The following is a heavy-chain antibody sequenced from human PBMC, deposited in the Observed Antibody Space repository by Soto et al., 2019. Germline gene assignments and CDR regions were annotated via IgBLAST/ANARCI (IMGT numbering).Heavy chain of an antibody. CDR2: INHSGST. CDR1: GGSFSGYY. D-gene: IGHD3-22*01. CDR3: ARGRGLRDSRGYPDPPFDY. J-gene: IGHJ4*02. Sequence: SETLSLTCAVYGGSFSGYYWSWIRQPPGKGLEWIGEINHSGSTNYNPSLKSRVTISVDTSKNQFSLKLSSVTAADTAVYYCARGRGLRDSRGYPDPPFDYWGQGTLVTVSS. V-gene: IGHV4-34*01.